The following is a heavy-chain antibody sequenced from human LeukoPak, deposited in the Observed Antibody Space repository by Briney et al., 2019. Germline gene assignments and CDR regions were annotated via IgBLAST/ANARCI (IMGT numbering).Heavy chain of an antibody. J-gene: IGHJ5*02. Sequence: SETLSLTCAVYGQSVSGSRSYWAWIRQPPGKGLEWIGNVLLSGRTTYNPALESRDSISMDSSKNQFSLTLTSVTAADTAVYYCAKEPDGIRFDPWGQGTLVTVSS. CDR2: VLLSGRT. V-gene: IGHV4-34*12. CDR1: GQSVSGSRSY. CDR3: AKEPDGIRFDP. D-gene: IGHD1-14*01.